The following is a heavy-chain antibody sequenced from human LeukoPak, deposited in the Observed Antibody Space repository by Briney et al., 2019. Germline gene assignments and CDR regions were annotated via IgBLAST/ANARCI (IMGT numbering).Heavy chain of an antibody. D-gene: IGHD5-24*01. Sequence: ASVKVSCKASGYTFTSYYMHWVRQAPGQGREWMGIINPSGGSTSYAQKFQGRVTMTRDTSTSTVYMELSRLRSEDTAVYYCATVELANFDDWGQGTLVTVSS. CDR3: ATVELANFDD. V-gene: IGHV1-46*01. CDR2: INPSGGST. CDR1: GYTFTSYY. J-gene: IGHJ4*02.